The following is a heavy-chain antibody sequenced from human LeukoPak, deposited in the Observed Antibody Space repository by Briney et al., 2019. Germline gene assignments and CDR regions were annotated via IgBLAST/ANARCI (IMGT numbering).Heavy chain of an antibody. CDR1: GYTFISYF. CDR3: ARSGGDAIRPFDY. Sequence: ASVTVSCKASGYTFISYFIHWVRQAPGQGLEWMGIINPSGGSTRYAQKFQGRVTMTRDTATSTVYMEMSSLRSEDTAVYYCARSGGDAIRPFDYWGQGTLVTVSS. V-gene: IGHV1-46*01. CDR2: INPSGGST. J-gene: IGHJ4*02. D-gene: IGHD2-21*02.